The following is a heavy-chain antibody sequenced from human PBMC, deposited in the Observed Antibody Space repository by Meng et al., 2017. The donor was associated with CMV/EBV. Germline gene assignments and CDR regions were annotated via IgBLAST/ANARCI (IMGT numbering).Heavy chain of an antibody. CDR3: AILTSTVPR. CDR2: INSDGSSI. V-gene: IGHV3-74*01. D-gene: IGHD4-17*01. Sequence: LSCAAPGFTLSRYWMHWVRQAPGKGLVWVSRINSDGSSIRYADSVKGRFTISRDNAKNTVYLQMDSLRAEDTAVYYCAILTSTVPRWGQGTLVTVSS. J-gene: IGHJ4*02. CDR1: GFTLSRYW.